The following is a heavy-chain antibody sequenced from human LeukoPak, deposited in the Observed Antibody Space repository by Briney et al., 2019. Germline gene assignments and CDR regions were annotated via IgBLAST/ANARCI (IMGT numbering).Heavy chain of an antibody. Sequence: PGGSLRLSCAASGFTFSDYYMSWIRQAPGKGLEWVSYISSSGSTIYYADSVKGRFTISRDNAKNSLYLQINSLRAEDTAVYYCAKDGQAAGTEVDYWGQGTLVTVSS. CDR2: ISSSGSTI. CDR3: AKDGQAAGTEVDY. J-gene: IGHJ4*02. V-gene: IGHV3-11*04. CDR1: GFTFSDYY. D-gene: IGHD6-13*01.